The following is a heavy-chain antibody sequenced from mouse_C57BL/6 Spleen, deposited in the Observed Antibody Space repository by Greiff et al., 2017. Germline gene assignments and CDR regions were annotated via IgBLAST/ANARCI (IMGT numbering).Heavy chain of an antibody. V-gene: IGHV1-54*01. CDR3: ARCSSGYGAMDY. Sequence: VQLQQSGAELVRPGTSVKVSCKASGYAFTNYLIEWVKQRPGQGLAWIGVINPGSGGTNYNEKFKGKATLTADKSSSTAYMQLSSLTSEDSAVYFCARCSSGYGAMDYWGQGTSVTVSS. D-gene: IGHD3-2*02. CDR1: GYAFTNYL. J-gene: IGHJ4*01. CDR2: INPGSGGT.